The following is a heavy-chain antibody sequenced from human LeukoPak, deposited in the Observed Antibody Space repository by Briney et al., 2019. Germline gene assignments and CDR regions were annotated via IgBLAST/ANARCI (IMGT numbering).Heavy chain of an antibody. CDR3: ARPLSGHGGNLDMAY. V-gene: IGHV1-2*02. D-gene: IGHD4-23*01. CDR1: GYTFTDNY. CDR2: INPKSGDR. J-gene: IGHJ4*02. Sequence: GASVKVSCKTSGYTFTDNYIHWVRQAPGQGLEWMAWINPKSGDRKFAQKFQGRVNVTRDTSISTACMELSRLTSDDTAVYYCARPLSGHGGNLDMAYWGQGSLVTVSS.